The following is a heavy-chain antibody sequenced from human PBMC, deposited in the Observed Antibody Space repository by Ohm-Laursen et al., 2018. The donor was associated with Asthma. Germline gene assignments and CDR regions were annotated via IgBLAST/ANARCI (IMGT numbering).Heavy chain of an antibody. Sequence: SLRLSCTASGFPFSLYAMDWVRQAPGKGLEWLSYISPSGGDISYADSVKGRFTVSRDNSKKSLYLQLSSLRAEDTAVYYCARHTRLLSLWGQGTLVTVSS. CDR3: ARHTRLLSL. CDR1: GFPFSLYA. D-gene: IGHD1-26*01. CDR2: ISPSGGDI. V-gene: IGHV3-48*03. J-gene: IGHJ4*02.